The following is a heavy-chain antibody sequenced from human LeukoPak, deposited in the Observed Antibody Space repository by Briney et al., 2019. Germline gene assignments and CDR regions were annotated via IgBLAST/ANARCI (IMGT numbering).Heavy chain of an antibody. J-gene: IGHJ6*03. V-gene: IGHV3-15*01. CDR2: VKRKTDGGTI. Sequence: GGSLRLSCAASGFTFSNAWMSWVRQAPGKGLEWVARVKRKTDGGTIDYAPPVKGRFIISRDDSKNTLYLQMNSLKIEDTAVYYCTRNADMDGWGKGTTVTVSS. D-gene: IGHD1-1*01. CDR1: GFTFSNAW. CDR3: TRNADMDG.